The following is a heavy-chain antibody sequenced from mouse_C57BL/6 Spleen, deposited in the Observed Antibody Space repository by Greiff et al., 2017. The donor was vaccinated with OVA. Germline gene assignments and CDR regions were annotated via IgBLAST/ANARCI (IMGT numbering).Heavy chain of an antibody. J-gene: IGHJ3*01. CDR1: GYSITSGYY. CDR3: ARDQGSSPFAY. CDR2: ISYDGSN. D-gene: IGHD1-1*01. Sequence: ESGPGLVKPSQSLSLTCSVTGYSITSGYYWNWIRQFPGNKLEWMGYISYDGSNTCNPSLKNRISITRDTSKNQFFLKLNSVTTEDTATYYCARDQGSSPFAYWGQGTLVTVSA. V-gene: IGHV3-6*01.